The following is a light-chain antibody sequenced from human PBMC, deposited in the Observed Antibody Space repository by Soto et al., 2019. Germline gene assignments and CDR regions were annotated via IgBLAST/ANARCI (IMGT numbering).Light chain of an antibody. V-gene: IGLV1-40*01. CDR2: ANR. J-gene: IGLJ1*01. CDR3: QAYGKRLGGSGV. CDR1: SSNIGAGYD. Sequence: QSVLTQPPSVSGAPGQRVTISCTGSSSNIGAGYDVHWYQQLPGTAPKLLIYANRNRPSGVPDRFSGSKSGTSASLAITGLQAEEGADYYRQAYGKRLGGSGVFGTGTKLTVL.